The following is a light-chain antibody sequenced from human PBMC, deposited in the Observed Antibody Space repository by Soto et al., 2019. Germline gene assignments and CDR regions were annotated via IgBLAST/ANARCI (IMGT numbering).Light chain of an antibody. Sequence: QSVLTQPPSASGTPGQRVSISCSGSSSNIGSNTVNWYQHLPVTAPKLLIYNNNQRPPGVPDRFSGSQSGTSACLAISGLQSEDEADYYCSAWDGSLIGHVFGAGTKLTVL. J-gene: IGLJ1*01. CDR2: NNN. CDR3: SAWDGSLIGHV. CDR1: SSNIGSNT. V-gene: IGLV1-44*01.